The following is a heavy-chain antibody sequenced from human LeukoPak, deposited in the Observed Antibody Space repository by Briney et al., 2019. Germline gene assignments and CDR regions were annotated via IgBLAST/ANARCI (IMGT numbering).Heavy chain of an antibody. J-gene: IGHJ6*03. Sequence: PGGSLRLSCAASGFTFSSYEMNWVRQAPGKGLEWVSYISSSGSTIYYADSVKGRFTISRDNSKNTLYLQMNSLRAEDTAVYYCAKGRGWEASYYYYYMDVWGKGTTVTISS. V-gene: IGHV3-48*03. CDR3: AKGRGWEASYYYYYMDV. CDR2: ISSSGSTI. D-gene: IGHD1-26*01. CDR1: GFTFSSYE.